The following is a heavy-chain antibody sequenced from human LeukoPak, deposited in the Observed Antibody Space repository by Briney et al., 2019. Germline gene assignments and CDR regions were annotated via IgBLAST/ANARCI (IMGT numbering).Heavy chain of an antibody. D-gene: IGHD6-13*01. CDR1: GYTFTSYG. CDR2: ISAYNGNT. V-gene: IGHV1-18*01. Sequence: ASVKVSCKASGYTFTSYGISWVRQAPGQGLEWMGWISAYNGNTNYAQKLQGRVTMTTDTSTSTAYMELRSLRSDDTAVYYCARVEDATASSSWSGKDYWGQGTLVTVSS. J-gene: IGHJ4*02. CDR3: ARVEDATASSSWSGKDY.